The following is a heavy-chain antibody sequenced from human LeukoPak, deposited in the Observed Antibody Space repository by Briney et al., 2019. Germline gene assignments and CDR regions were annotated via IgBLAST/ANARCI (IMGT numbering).Heavy chain of an antibody. CDR1: GFTFSSYA. Sequence: PGGSRRLSCAASGFTFSSYAMSWVRQAPGKGLEWVSAISGSGGSTYYADSVKGRFTISRDNSKNTLYLQMNSLRAEDTAVYYCAKHSSSSYPAGGYYMDVWGKGTTVTVSS. J-gene: IGHJ6*03. CDR3: AKHSSSSYPAGGYYMDV. D-gene: IGHD6-6*01. CDR2: ISGSGGST. V-gene: IGHV3-23*01.